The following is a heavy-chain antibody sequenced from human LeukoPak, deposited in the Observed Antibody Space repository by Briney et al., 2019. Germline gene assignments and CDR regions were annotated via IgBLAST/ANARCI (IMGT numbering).Heavy chain of an antibody. CDR3: AKCSIYFGSGTYFDA. Sequence: GGSLRLSCAASGFTFSRYAMSWVRQAPGKGLEWVSGISGSGTSTYYSDSAKGRITISRDNSKNTVSLQMSSLRTEDTAIYYCAKCSIYFGSGTYFDAWAQGTLVTVSS. D-gene: IGHD3-10*01. V-gene: IGHV3-23*01. J-gene: IGHJ4*02. CDR2: ISGSGTST. CDR1: GFTFSRYA.